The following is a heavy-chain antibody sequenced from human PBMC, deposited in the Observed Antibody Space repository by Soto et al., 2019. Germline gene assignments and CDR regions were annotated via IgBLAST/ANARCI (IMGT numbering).Heavy chain of an antibody. CDR2: ISAYNGNT. CDR1: GYTFTSYG. V-gene: IGHV1-18*01. CDR3: ARFYGNTHY. D-gene: IGHD4-17*01. Sequence: ASVKVSCKASGYTFTSYGISWVRQAPGQGLEWMGWISAYNGNTNYAQKFQGRVTITRDTSASTVYMELSSLRSEDTAVYFCARFYGNTHYWGQGTQVTVSS. J-gene: IGHJ4*02.